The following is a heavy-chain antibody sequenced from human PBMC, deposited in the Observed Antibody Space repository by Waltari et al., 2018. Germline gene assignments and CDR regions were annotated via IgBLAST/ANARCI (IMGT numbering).Heavy chain of an antibody. CDR2: IKQDGSEK. J-gene: IGHJ4*02. D-gene: IGHD3-3*01. CDR3: ARDGDFWSGYLDY. Sequence: EVQLVESGGGLVQPGGSLRLSCAASGFTFSSYWMSWVRQAPGKGLWWVANIKQDGSEKYYVDSVKGRFTISRDNAKNSLYLQMNSLRAEDTAVYYCARDGDFWSGYLDYWGQGTLVTVSS. V-gene: IGHV3-7*01. CDR1: GFTFSSYW.